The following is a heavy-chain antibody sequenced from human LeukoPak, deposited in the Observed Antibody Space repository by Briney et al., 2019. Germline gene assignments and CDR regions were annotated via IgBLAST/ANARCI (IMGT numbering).Heavy chain of an antibody. CDR1: GFTVSSNY. Sequence: GGSLRLSCAASGFTVSSNYMSWVRQAPGKGLEWVSVIYSGGSTYYADSVKGRFTISRDNSKNTLYLQMNSLRAEDTAVYYCAREAAAGTRWFDPWGQGTLVTVSS. D-gene: IGHD6-13*01. CDR3: AREAAAGTRWFDP. CDR2: IYSGGST. V-gene: IGHV3-66*01. J-gene: IGHJ5*02.